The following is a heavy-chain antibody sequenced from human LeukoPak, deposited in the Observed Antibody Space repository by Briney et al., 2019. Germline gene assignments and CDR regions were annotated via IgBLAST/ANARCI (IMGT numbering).Heavy chain of an antibody. V-gene: IGHV3-23*01. CDR2: ISGSGGST. CDR1: GFPFSSYA. D-gene: IGHD4-11*01. CDR3: AKDRSTVGLDAFDI. Sequence: PGGSLRLSCSASGFPFSSYAMIWVRQAPGKGREWFSAISGSGGSTYYADSVKGRFTISRDNAKNTLYLQMNSLRAEDMAVYYCAKDRSTVGLDAFDIWGQGTMVTVSS. J-gene: IGHJ3*02.